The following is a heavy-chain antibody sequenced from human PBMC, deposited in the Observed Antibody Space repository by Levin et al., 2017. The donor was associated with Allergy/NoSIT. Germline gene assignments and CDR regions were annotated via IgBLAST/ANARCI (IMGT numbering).Heavy chain of an antibody. CDR3: ARVYSSSRISFDP. V-gene: IGHV1-2*02. J-gene: IGHJ5*02. D-gene: IGHD6-13*01. CDR1: GYNFTDYY. Sequence: ASVKVSCKASGYNFTDYYIHWVRQAPGQGLEWMGWINPVSGGTTYAQKFQGRVTMTRDTSINTAYMELNRLRAADTALYYCARVYSSSRISFDPWGQGTLVTVSS. CDR2: INPVSGGT.